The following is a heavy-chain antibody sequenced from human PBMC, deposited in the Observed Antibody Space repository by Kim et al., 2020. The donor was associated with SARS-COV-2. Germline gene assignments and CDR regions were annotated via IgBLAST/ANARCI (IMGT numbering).Heavy chain of an antibody. CDR2: IYGAGGST. J-gene: IGHJ4*02. V-gene: IGHV3-23*03. Sequence: GGSLRLSCVVSGFSFSNYAMSWVRQAPGKGLQWVSVIYGAGGSTYYADSVRGRFTISRDDSKNTLYLQMNSLRAEDTAVYYCAKEFVLGGGITIASQPFFDYWGQGTLVTVSS. D-gene: IGHD2-15*01. CDR3: AKEFVLGGGITIASQPFFDY. CDR1: GFSFSNYA.